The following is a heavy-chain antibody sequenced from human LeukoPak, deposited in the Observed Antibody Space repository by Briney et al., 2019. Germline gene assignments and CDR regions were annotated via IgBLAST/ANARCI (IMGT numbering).Heavy chain of an antibody. CDR2: ITPVFGTA. J-gene: IGHJ4*02. Sequence: SVKVSCKASGGSFSSYPISWVRQAPGQGLEWMGGITPVFGTAKYAQKFQGRVTITADDSTTAAYLDVSSLTADDTAVYYCARGSASNWPVDIWGQGTLVTVSS. CDR1: GGSFSSYP. D-gene: IGHD6-13*01. V-gene: IGHV1-69*13. CDR3: ARGSASNWPVDI.